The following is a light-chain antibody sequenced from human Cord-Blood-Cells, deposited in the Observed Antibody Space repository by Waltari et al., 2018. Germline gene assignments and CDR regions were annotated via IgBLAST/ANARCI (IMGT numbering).Light chain of an antibody. J-gene: IGLJ2*01. Sequence: SSELTQDPAVSVALGQTVRITCPAASLRSYYASWYQQKPGQAPVLVIYGKNNRPSGIPDRFSGSSSGNTASLTITGAQAEDEADYYCNSRDSSGNHWVFGGGTKLTVL. V-gene: IGLV3-19*01. CDR2: GKN. CDR3: NSRDSSGNHWV. CDR1: SLRSYY.